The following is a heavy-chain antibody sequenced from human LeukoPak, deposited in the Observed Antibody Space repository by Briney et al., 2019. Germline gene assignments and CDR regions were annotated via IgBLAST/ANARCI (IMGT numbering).Heavy chain of an antibody. V-gene: IGHV1-69*13. Sequence: SVKVSCKASGGTFSSYAISWVRQAPGQGLEWMGGIIPIFGTANYAQKFQGRVTITAGESTSTAYMELSSLRSEDTAVYYCARDPPVGHIRDYWGQGTLVTVSS. CDR3: ARDPPVGHIRDY. CDR1: GGTFSSYA. J-gene: IGHJ4*02. CDR2: IIPIFGTA. D-gene: IGHD2-2*02.